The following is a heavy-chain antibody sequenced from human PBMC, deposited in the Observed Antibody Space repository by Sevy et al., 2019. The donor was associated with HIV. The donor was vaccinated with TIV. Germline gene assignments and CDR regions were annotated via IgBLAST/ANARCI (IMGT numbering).Heavy chain of an antibody. CDR1: GFSFSGYA. D-gene: IGHD1-26*01. CDR3: AKEGAYSYTTYFDY. V-gene: IGHV3-30*18. CDR2: ISFDGSNK. J-gene: IGHJ4*02. Sequence: GGSLRLSCAASGFSFSGYAIHWDRQAPGKGLEWVAVISFDGSNKYYADSVKGRFTISRDNSKNTLFLQMNSLRAEDTAVYYCAKEGAYSYTTYFDYWGQGTVVTVSS.